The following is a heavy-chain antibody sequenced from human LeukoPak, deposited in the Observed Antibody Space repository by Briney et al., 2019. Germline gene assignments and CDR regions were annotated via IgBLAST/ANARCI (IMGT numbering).Heavy chain of an antibody. V-gene: IGHV4-59*01. CDR1: GGSISSYY. D-gene: IGHD6-6*01. J-gene: IGHJ4*02. CDR2: IYYSGST. Sequence: SETLSLTCTVSGGSISSYYWSWIRQPPGKGLEWFGYIYYSGSTNYNPSLKSRVTISVDTSKNQFSLKLSSVTAADTAVYYCARGSWQLVVGFDYWGQGTLVTVSS. CDR3: ARGSWQLVVGFDY.